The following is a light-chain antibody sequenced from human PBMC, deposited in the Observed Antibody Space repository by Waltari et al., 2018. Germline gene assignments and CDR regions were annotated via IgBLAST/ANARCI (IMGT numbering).Light chain of an antibody. CDR3: QQYNSYPYT. CDR2: DAS. V-gene: IGKV1-5*01. Sequence: DITMTQSPSSLSASVGDRVTSTCRASQSISSYLHWYQQKPGKAPNLLRYDASSLQSGVPSRFSGSGSGTEFTLTISSLQPGDFATYHCQQYNSYPYTFGQGTKLEI. J-gene: IGKJ2*01. CDR1: QSISSY.